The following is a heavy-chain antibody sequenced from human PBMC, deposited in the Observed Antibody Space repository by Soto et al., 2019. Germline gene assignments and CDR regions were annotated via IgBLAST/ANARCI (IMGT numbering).Heavy chain of an antibody. CDR2: IWYDGSNK. CDR1: GFTFSSYG. CDR3: AREGWYSSSWLDFDY. V-gene: IGHV3-33*01. J-gene: IGHJ4*02. D-gene: IGHD6-13*01. Sequence: ESGGGVVQPGRSLRLSCAASGFTFSSYGMHWVRQAPGKGLEWVAVIWYDGSNKYYADSVKGRFTISRDNSKNTLYLQMNSLRAEDTAVYYCAREGWYSSSWLDFDYWGRGTLVTVSS.